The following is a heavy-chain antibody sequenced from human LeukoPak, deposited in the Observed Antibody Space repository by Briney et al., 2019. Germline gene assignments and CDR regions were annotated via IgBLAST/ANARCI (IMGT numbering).Heavy chain of an antibody. CDR2: IYDTGST. D-gene: IGHD6-19*01. Sequence: PSETLSLTCTVSGGSISSGGYYWSWIRQSPGKGLEWIGYIYDTGSTNYNPSLRSRVTMSVDTSKNHFSLRLSSVTAADTAVYYCARASSGWYGLFDYWGQGTLVTVSS. V-gene: IGHV4-61*03. CDR3: ARASSGWYGLFDY. J-gene: IGHJ4*02. CDR1: GGSISSGGYY.